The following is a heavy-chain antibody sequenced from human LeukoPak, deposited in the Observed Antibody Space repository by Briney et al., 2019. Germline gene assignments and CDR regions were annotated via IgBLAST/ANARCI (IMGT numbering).Heavy chain of an antibody. CDR2: IKQDGSEK. CDR3: ARGGDSYVSGSYYAYFDY. D-gene: IGHD3-10*01. V-gene: IGHV3-7*03. CDR1: EFTFSSYW. J-gene: IGHJ4*02. Sequence: GSLRLSCAASEFTFSSYWMSWVRQAPGKGLEWVANIKQDGSEKYYVDSVKGRFTISRDNSKNTLYLQMNSLRAEDTAVYYCARGGDSYVSGSYYAYFDYWGQGTRVTVSS.